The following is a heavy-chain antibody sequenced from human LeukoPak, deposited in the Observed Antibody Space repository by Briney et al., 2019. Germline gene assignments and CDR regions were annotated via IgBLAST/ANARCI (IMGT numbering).Heavy chain of an antibody. Sequence: GGSLRLSCAASGFTFSSYSMNWVRQAPGKGLEWVSSISSSSSYIYCADSVKGRFTISRDNAKNSLYLQMSSLRTEDTAVYYCARDGSGSYYNRYAFDIWGQGTMVTVSS. D-gene: IGHD3-10*01. CDR1: GFTFSSYS. CDR3: ARDGSGSYYNRYAFDI. J-gene: IGHJ3*02. CDR2: ISSSSSYI. V-gene: IGHV3-21*01.